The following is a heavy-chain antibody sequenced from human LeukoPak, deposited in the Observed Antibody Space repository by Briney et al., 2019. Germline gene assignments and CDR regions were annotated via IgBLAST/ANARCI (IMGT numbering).Heavy chain of an antibody. CDR2: INPNSGGT. D-gene: IGHD4-17*01. V-gene: IGHV1-2*06. J-gene: IGHJ4*02. Sequence: ASVKVSCKASGYTFTGYYMHWVRQAPGQGLEWMGRINPNSGGTNYAQKFRGRVTMTRDTSISTAYMELSRLRSDDTAVYYCARGREGDYGSIYWGQGTLVTVSS. CDR3: ARGREGDYGSIY. CDR1: GYTFTGYY.